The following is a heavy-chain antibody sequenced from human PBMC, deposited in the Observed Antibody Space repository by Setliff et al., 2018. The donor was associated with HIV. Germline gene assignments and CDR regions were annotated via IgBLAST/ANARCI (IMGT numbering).Heavy chain of an antibody. Sequence: SETLSLTCDVVAGSLGGAFDSFYWTWIRQPPGKGLEWIGEIKYSGSINYNPSLKGRVIISVDTSKNQVSLKMTSVTVGDTATYYCVRANWASPLTWDLHYYYYMDVWGKGIPVTVSS. CDR1: AGSLGGAFDSFY. D-gene: IGHD1-26*01. V-gene: IGHV4-34*01. CDR3: VRANWASPLTWDLHYYYYMDV. J-gene: IGHJ6*03. CDR2: IKYSGSI.